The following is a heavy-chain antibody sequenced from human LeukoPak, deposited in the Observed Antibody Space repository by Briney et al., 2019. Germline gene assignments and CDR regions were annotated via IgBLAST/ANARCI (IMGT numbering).Heavy chain of an antibody. V-gene: IGHV1-8*01. CDR3: ARGDCSSTSCYYYYGMDV. CDR1: GYTLTSYD. Sequence: ASVKVSCKASGYTLTSYDINWVRQATGQGLEWMGWMNPNSGNTGYAQKFQGRVTMTRNTSISTAYMELSSLRSEDTAVYYCARGDCSSTSCYYYYGMDVWGQGTTVTVSS. CDR2: MNPNSGNT. D-gene: IGHD2-2*01. J-gene: IGHJ6*02.